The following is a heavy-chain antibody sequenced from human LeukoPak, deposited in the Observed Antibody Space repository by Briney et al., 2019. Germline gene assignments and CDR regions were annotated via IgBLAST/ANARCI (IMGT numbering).Heavy chain of an antibody. CDR2: IFYRGTT. V-gene: IGHV4-39*01. CDR3: ARHDYDLLTGYTINWFDP. J-gene: IGHJ5*02. Sequence: SETLSLTCTVSGVSISSGTHYWGWVRQPPGKCLEWAGSIFYRGTTFYSPSLKSRVTVSIDTSKNQFSLNLNSVTAADTAVYYCARHDYDLLTGYTINWFDPWGQGILVTVSS. CDR1: GVSISSGTHY. D-gene: IGHD3-9*01.